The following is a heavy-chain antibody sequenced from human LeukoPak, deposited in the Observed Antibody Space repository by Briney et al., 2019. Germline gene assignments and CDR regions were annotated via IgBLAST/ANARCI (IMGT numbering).Heavy chain of an antibody. J-gene: IGHJ6*02. D-gene: IGHD2-15*01. V-gene: IGHV3-66*01. Sequence: GGSLRLSCAASGFTVSSNYMSWVRQAPGKGLEWVSVIYSGGRTYYADSVKGRFTISRDNSKNTLYLQMNSLRVEDTAVYYCARGYCSGGSCYVYYYYGMDVWGQGTTVTVSS. CDR2: IYSGGRT. CDR1: GFTVSSNY. CDR3: ARGYCSGGSCYVYYYYGMDV.